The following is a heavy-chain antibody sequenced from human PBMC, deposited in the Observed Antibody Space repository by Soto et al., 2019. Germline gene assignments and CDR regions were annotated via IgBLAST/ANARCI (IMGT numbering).Heavy chain of an antibody. CDR3: ARTLLKFEGGGTDYYYYMDV. D-gene: IGHD3-10*01. Sequence: QLQLQESGPGQVKPSETLSLTCTVSGDSISSSTYYWGWIRQPPGRGLEWIANIYYTGSTYYNPSLKSRVTMSVDTSKNQFSLKLSSVTAADTAVYFCARTLLKFEGGGTDYYYYMDVWAKGTTVTVSS. CDR1: GDSISSSTYY. J-gene: IGHJ6*03. CDR2: IYYTGST. V-gene: IGHV4-39*01.